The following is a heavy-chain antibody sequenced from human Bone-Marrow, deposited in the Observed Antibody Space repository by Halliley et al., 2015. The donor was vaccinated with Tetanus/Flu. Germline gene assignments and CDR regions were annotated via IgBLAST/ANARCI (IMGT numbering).Heavy chain of an antibody. V-gene: IGHV3-23*01. J-gene: IGHJ4*02. Sequence: ICGRVGPTSYAASVKGRFTISKDISKYAFYLQMKPLRAEDTAVYYCAKLLNFFWSDYRLFVFWGQGTLVTVSS. CDR2: ICGRVGPT. D-gene: IGHD3-3*01. CDR3: AKLLNFFWSDYRLFVF.